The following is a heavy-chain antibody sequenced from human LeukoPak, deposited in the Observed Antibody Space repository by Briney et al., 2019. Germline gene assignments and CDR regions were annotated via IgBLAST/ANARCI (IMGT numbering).Heavy chain of an antibody. V-gene: IGHV4-59*01. CDR1: GGSISSYY. Sequence: WETLSLTCTVSGGSISSYYWSWIRQPPGKGLEWIGYIYYSRSTNYNPSLQSRVTISVDTSKNQFSLKLSSVTAADTAVYYCASSLWGYSSTWGQGTLVTVSS. D-gene: IGHD6-13*01. J-gene: IGHJ5*02. CDR3: ASSLWGYSST. CDR2: IYYSRST.